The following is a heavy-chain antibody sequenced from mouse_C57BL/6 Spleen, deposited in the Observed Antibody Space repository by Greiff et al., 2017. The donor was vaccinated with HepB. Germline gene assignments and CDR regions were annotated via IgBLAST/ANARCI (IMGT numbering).Heavy chain of an antibody. CDR3: ARGHAMDY. CDR1: GFTFSDYY. V-gene: IGHV5-16*01. J-gene: IGHJ4*01. CDR2: INYDGSST. Sequence: DVQLVESEGGLVQPGSSMKLSCTASGFTFSDYYMAWVRQVPEKGLEWVANINYDGSSTYYLDSLKSRFIISRDNAKNILYLQMSSLKSEDTATYYCARGHAMDYWGQGTSVTVSS.